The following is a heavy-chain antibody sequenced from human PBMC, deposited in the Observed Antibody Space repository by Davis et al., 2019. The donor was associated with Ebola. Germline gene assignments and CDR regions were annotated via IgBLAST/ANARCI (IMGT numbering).Heavy chain of an antibody. V-gene: IGHV5-51*01. J-gene: IGHJ4*02. CDR2: IYPGNSDT. Sequence: GESLKISCKGSGYSFSNFWIGWVRQLPGKGLEWMGIIYPGNSDTRYSPSFRGQVTISADKSFSTAYLQWSGLKASDTAMYYCARMGKSYYDSLWDYWGQGTLVTASS. D-gene: IGHD3-10*01. CDR3: ARMGKSYYDSLWDY. CDR1: GYSFSNFW.